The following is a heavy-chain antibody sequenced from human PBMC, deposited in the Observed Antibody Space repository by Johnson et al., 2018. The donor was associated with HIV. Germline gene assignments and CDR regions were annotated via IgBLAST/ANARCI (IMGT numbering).Heavy chain of an antibody. CDR2: ISTSDGTI. CDR1: GFIFRDYY. CDR3: ARSRDCSGGSCPDAFDI. D-gene: IGHD2-15*01. V-gene: IGHV3-11*04. Sequence: QVQLVESGGGLVKPRGSLRLSCAASGFIFRDYYMSWIRQAPGKGLEWVSYISTSDGTIYSADTVKGRFSISRDNAKNSLYLQMNSLRAEDTAVYYCARSRDCSGGSCPDAFDIWGQGTMVTVSS. J-gene: IGHJ3*02.